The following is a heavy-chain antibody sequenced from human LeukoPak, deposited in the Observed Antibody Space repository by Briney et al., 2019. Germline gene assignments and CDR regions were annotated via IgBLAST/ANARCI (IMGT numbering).Heavy chain of an antibody. Sequence: GGSLRLSCAASGFSVSNNYMSWVRQAPGKGLEWVSVIYSGGSTFYADSVKGRFTISRDNSKNTLYLQMNSLRDEDTAVYYCARDGGYGVNAAFDIWGQGTMVTVSS. CDR3: ARDGGYGVNAAFDI. V-gene: IGHV3-66*01. CDR1: GFSVSNNY. CDR2: IYSGGST. D-gene: IGHD4-23*01. J-gene: IGHJ3*02.